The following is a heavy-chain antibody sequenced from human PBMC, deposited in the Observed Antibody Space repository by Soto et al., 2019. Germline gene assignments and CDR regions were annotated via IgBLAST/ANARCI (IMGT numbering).Heavy chain of an antibody. J-gene: IGHJ6*03. D-gene: IGHD4-4*01. CDR3: ASLTVTQDYYYYYMDV. V-gene: IGHV3-48*01. CDR1: GFTFSSYS. CDR2: ISSSSSTI. Sequence: GGSLRLSCAASGFTFSSYSMNWVRQAPGKGLEWVSYISSSSSTIYYADSVKGRFTISRDNAKNSLYLQMNSLRAEDTAVYYCASLTVTQDYYYYYMDVWGKGTTVPVSS.